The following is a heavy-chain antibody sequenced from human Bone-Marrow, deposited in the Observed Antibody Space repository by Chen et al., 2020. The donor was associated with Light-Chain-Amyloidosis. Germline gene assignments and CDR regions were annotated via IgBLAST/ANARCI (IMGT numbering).Heavy chain of an antibody. Sequence: QVQLQESGPGLVKPSETLSLTCTVSGGSISSYYWSWIRQPPGKGLEWIGYIYYSGSTNYNPPLKSRVTISVDTSKNQFSLKLSSVTAADTAVYYCARERYYGSGKGWFDPWGQGTLVTVSS. CDR2: IYYSGST. D-gene: IGHD3-10*01. CDR1: GGSISSYY. V-gene: IGHV4-59*01. J-gene: IGHJ5*02. CDR3: ARERYYGSGKGWFDP.